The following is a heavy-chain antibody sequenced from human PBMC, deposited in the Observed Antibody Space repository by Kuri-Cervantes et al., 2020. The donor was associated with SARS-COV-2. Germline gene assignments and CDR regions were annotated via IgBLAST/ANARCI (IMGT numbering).Heavy chain of an antibody. J-gene: IGHJ5*02. Sequence: SETLSLTCTVSGGSISSYYWSWIRQPPGKGLEWIGRIYTSGSTNYNPSLKSRVTMSVDTSRNQFSLKLSSVTAADTAVYYCSRGRAQITIFGVSSMDWFDPWGQGTLVTVSS. CDR1: GGSISSYY. CDR3: SRGRAQITIFGVSSMDWFDP. CDR2: IYTSGST. D-gene: IGHD3-3*01. V-gene: IGHV4-4*07.